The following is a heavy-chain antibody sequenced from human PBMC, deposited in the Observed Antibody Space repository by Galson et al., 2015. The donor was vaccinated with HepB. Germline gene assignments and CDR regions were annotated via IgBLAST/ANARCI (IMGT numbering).Heavy chain of an antibody. Sequence: TLSLTCTVSGGSISSGGYYWSWIRQHPGKGLEWIGYIYYSGSTYYNPSLKSRVTISVDTSKNQFSLKLSSVTAADTAVYYCARTYYDYVWGSYRLYYFDYWGQGTLVTVSS. CDR2: IYYSGST. CDR3: ARTYYDYVWGSYRLYYFDY. V-gene: IGHV4-31*03. D-gene: IGHD3-16*02. J-gene: IGHJ4*02. CDR1: GGSISSGGYY.